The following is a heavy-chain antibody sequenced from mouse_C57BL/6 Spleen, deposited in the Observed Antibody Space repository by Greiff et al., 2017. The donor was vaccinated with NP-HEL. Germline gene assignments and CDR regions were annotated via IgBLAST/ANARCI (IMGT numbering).Heavy chain of an antibody. Sequence: VKLKQSGPGLVQPSQSLSITCTVSGFSLTSYGVHWVRQSPGKGLEWLGVIWSGGSTSYNAAFIYRMSIRKDNSKSQVFFKRNSLQADDTAIYYCARNCYYGSGAMDYWGQGTSVTVSS. CDR3: ARNCYYGSGAMDY. CDR1: GFSLTSYG. J-gene: IGHJ4*01. D-gene: IGHD1-1*01. V-gene: IGHV2-2*01. CDR2: IWSGGST.